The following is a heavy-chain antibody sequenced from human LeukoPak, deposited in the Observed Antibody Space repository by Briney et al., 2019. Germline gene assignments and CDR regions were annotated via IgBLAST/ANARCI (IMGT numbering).Heavy chain of an antibody. D-gene: IGHD3-10*01. CDR3: TTDLSC. CDR2: IKSKTDGGTT. CDR1: GGSFSGYY. J-gene: IGHJ4*02. Sequence: PSETLSLTCAVYGGSFSGYYWSWVRQAPGKGLEWVGRIKSKTDGGTTDYAAPVKGRFTISRDDSKNTLYLQMNSLKTEDTAVYYCTTDLSCWGQGTLVTVSS. V-gene: IGHV3-15*01.